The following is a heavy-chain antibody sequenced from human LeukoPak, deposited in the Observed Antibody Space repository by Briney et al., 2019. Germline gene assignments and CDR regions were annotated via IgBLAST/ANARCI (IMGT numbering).Heavy chain of an antibody. J-gene: IGHJ4*02. CDR1: GFTFSSSA. CDR3: AKVGSGNDYY. V-gene: IGHV3-30*18. D-gene: IGHD5-12*01. CDR2: ISNDESNK. Sequence: GGSLRLSCAASGFTFSSSAMHWVRQAPGKGLEWVTVISNDESNKYYADSVKGRFTISRDNSKNMLYLQMNSLRIEDTAVYYCAKVGSGNDYYWGQGTLVTVSS.